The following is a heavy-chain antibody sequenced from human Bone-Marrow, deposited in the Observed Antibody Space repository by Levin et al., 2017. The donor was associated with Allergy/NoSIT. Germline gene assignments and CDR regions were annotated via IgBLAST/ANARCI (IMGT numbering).Heavy chain of an antibody. CDR2: ISSSSTI. D-gene: IGHD2-15*01. J-gene: IGHJ4*02. CDR3: ARDSGPGGQIY. Sequence: GGSLRLSCAASGFTFSSYSMNWVRQAPGKGLEWVSYISSSSTIYYADSVKGRFTISRDNAKNSLYLQMNSLRDEDTAVYYCARDSGPGGQIYWGQGTLVTVSS. CDR1: GFTFSSYS. V-gene: IGHV3-48*02.